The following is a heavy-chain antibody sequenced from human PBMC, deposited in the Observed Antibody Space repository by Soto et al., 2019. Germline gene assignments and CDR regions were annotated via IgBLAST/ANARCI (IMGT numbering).Heavy chain of an antibody. CDR2: ISYDGSNK. Sequence: GGSLRLSCAASGFTFSSYAMHWVRQAPGKGLEWVAVISYDGSNKYYADSVKGRFTISIDNSKNTLYLQMNSLRAEDTAVYYCARDAMTPGSPLLMNWFDPWGQGTLVTVSS. J-gene: IGHJ5*02. CDR3: ARDAMTPGSPLLMNWFDP. V-gene: IGHV3-30-3*01. D-gene: IGHD2-8*01. CDR1: GFTFSSYA.